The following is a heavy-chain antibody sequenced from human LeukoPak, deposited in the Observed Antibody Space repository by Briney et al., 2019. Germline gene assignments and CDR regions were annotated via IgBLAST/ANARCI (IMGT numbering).Heavy chain of an antibody. CDR3: ARPQGYCSGGSCYFIFDY. V-gene: IGHV5-51*01. CDR1: GYSFTSYR. Sequence: GESLKISCKGSGYSFTSYRIGWVRQMPGKGLEWMGIIYPGDSDTRYSPSFQGQVTISADKSISTAYLQWSSLKASDTAMYYCARPQGYCSGGSCYFIFDYWGQGTLVTVSS. D-gene: IGHD2-15*01. CDR2: IYPGDSDT. J-gene: IGHJ4*02.